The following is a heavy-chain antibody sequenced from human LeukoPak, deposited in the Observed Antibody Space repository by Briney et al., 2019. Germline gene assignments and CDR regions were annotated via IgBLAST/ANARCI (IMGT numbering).Heavy chain of an antibody. Sequence: GGSLRLSCAASGITFSSYAMSWVRQAPGKGLEWVSIISGSGVSTYYADSVKGRFTISRDNSKNTLYLQMNSLRAEDTAVYFCARDRRRLRGMNGDGDAFDIWGQGTMVTVSS. CDR1: GITFSSYA. CDR2: ISGSGVST. J-gene: IGHJ3*02. V-gene: IGHV3-23*01. CDR3: ARDRRRLRGMNGDGDAFDI. D-gene: IGHD1-1*01.